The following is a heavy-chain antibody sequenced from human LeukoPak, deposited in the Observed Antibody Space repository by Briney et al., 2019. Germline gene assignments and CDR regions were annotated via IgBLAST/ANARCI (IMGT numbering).Heavy chain of an antibody. CDR1: GGSISSYY. CDR2: IYYSGST. J-gene: IGHJ6*02. V-gene: IGHV4-59*01. CDR3: ARIPGAAAGHKYYYYYYGMDV. Sequence: SETLSLTCTVSGGSISSYYWSWIRQPPGKGLEWIGYIYYSGSTNYNPSLKSRVTISVDMSKNQFSLKLSSVTAADTAVYYCARIPGAAAGHKYYYYYYGMDVWGQGTTVTVSS. D-gene: IGHD6-13*01.